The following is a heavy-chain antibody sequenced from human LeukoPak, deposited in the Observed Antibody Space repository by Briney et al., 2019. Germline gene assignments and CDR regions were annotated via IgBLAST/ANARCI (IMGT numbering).Heavy chain of an antibody. D-gene: IGHD3/OR15-3a*01. CDR1: GDSISSSKKY. Sequence: PSETLSLTCTVSGDSISSSKKYWGWVRQPPGKGLEWIGSIYYSGNTYYNPSLKSRATISLDTSRNQFSLRLSSVTAADTADYYCARAQGNGLIDFWGQGTLVTVSS. CDR3: ARAQGNGLIDF. V-gene: IGHV4-39*01. CDR2: IYYSGNT. J-gene: IGHJ4*02.